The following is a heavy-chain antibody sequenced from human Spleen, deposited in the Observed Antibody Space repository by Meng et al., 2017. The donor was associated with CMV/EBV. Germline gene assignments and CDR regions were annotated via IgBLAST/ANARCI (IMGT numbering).Heavy chain of an antibody. V-gene: IGHV3-30*02. CDR1: GFTFSSYG. Sequence: GESLKISCAASGFTFSSYGMHWVRQAPGKGLEWVAFIRYDARNKYYADSVKGRFTVSRDNAKNSLFLQMDSLRAVDTAVYYCARADSVSIFGGYYYGLDLWGQGTTVTVSS. D-gene: IGHD3-3*01. CDR3: ARADSVSIFGGYYYGLDL. J-gene: IGHJ6*02. CDR2: IRYDARNK.